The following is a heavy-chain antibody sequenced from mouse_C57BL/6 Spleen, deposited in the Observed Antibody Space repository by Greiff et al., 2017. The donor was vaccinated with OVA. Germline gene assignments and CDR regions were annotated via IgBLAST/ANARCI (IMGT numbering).Heavy chain of an antibody. CDR2: IDPDNGGT. J-gene: IGHJ1*03. CDR3: TTWGIRYFDV. Sequence: VQLQQPGAELVKPGASVKLSCTASGFNFTNYCMHWVKQRPELGLGWIGWIDPDNGGTKYTSKFQGQATITSDTSSHTAYLPLSRLTSAATAVYDCTTWGIRYFDVWGTGTTVTVSS. V-gene: IGHV14-4*01. CDR1: GFNFTNYC.